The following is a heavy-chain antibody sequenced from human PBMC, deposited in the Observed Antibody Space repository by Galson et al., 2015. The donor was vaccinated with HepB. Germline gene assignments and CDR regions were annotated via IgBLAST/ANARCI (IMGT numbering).Heavy chain of an antibody. Sequence: QSGAEVKKPGESLRISCKGSGYSFTSYWISWVRQMPGKGLEWMGRIDPSDSYTNYSPSFQGHVTISADKSISTAYLQWSSLKASDTAMYYCARLLFDDSSWPRADYWGQGTLVTVSS. D-gene: IGHD6-13*01. CDR1: GYSFTSYW. CDR2: IDPSDSYT. J-gene: IGHJ4*02. CDR3: ARLLFDDSSWPRADY. V-gene: IGHV5-10-1*01.